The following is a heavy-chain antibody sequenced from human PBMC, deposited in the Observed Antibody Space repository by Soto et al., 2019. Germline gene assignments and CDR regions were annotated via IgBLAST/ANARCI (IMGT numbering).Heavy chain of an antibody. V-gene: IGHV1-18*04. CDR2: ISAYNGDT. J-gene: IGHJ5*02. Sequence: QVQLVQSGAEVKKPGASVKVSCKASGYTYTHYGISWVRQAPGQGLEWMGWISAYNGDTKYAQKFQGRVTMTTDASTSTAYMELRSLRSDDTAVYYCARDLLLHCSCTSCSTSWFDPWGQGTLVSVSS. D-gene: IGHD2-2*01. CDR1: GYTYTHYG. CDR3: ARDLLLHCSCTSCSTSWFDP.